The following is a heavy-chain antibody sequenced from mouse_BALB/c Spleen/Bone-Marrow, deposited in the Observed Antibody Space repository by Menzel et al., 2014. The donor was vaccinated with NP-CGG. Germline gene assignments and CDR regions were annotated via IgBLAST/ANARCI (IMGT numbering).Heavy chain of an antibody. CDR2: IRNKANGYTT. CDR1: GFIFTDHY. V-gene: IGHV7-3*02. J-gene: IGHJ2*01. D-gene: IGHD1-1*01. CDR3: ARGYLYYFDY. Sequence: EVQRVESGGGLVQPGGFLRLSCATSGFIFTDHYMSWVRQPPGKALEWLGFIRNKANGYTTEYSASVKGRFTISRDNSQSIVYLQMNTLRAEDSATYYCARGYLYYFDYWGQGTTLTVSS.